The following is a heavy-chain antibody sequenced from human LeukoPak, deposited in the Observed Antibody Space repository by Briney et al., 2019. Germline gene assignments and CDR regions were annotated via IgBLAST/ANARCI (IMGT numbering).Heavy chain of an antibody. CDR2: ISSSGSAI. Sequence: GGSLRLSCAASGFTFNFTFSDYYMNWIRQAPGKGLEWVSYISSSGSAIYYADSVKGRFTISRDNAKNSLYLQMNSLRAEDTAVYYCARDRWSGSSWIPSDWFDPWGQGTLVTVSS. CDR3: ARDRWSGSSWIPSDWFDP. D-gene: IGHD6-13*01. J-gene: IGHJ5*02. CDR1: GFTFNFTFSDYY. V-gene: IGHV3-11*04.